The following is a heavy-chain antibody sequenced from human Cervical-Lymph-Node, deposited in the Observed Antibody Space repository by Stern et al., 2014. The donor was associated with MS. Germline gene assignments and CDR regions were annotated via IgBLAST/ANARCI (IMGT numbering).Heavy chain of an antibody. D-gene: IGHD1-14*01. CDR2: VNPSGST. CDR3: ARGRGNRVFDY. CDR1: GESFMGYH. V-gene: IGHV4-34*01. Sequence: QVQLQQWGAGLLKPSETLSLTCAVSGESFMGYHWSWIRQSPGKGLEWIGEVNPSGSTNYTPALKSRVSMSVETSKTQFSLNLSSVTAADTAVYYCARGRGNRVFDYWGQGTLVTVS. J-gene: IGHJ4*02.